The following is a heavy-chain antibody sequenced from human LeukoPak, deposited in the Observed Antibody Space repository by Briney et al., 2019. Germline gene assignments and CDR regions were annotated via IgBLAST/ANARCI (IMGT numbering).Heavy chain of an antibody. CDR1: GGSIRNSSFY. J-gene: IGHJ5*02. Sequence: SETLSLTCAVSGGSIRNSSFYWGWIRQPPGKGLEWIASIYNSGTTYYNPSIKSRITIFVDTSKNQVSLKLSSVTAADTAVYYCARGRVVYSYGYFPGHPWFDPWGQGTLVTVSS. CDR3: ARGRVVYSYGYFPGHPWFDP. D-gene: IGHD5-18*01. CDR2: IYNSGTT. V-gene: IGHV4-39*01.